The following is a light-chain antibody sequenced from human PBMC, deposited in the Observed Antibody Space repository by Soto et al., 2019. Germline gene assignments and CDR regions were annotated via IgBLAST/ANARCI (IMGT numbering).Light chain of an antibody. CDR2: DVS. CDR1: SSDVTTYNY. V-gene: IGLV2-14*01. Sequence: QSALTQPASVSGSPGQSITISCTGTSSDVTTYNYVSWYQQHPGTATNLIIYDVSHRSSGVSNRFAGSKAGNTASLTISGLQADDEDYYYCSSYKTRSTVVFGGGTKLTVL. CDR3: SSYKTRSTVV. J-gene: IGLJ2*01.